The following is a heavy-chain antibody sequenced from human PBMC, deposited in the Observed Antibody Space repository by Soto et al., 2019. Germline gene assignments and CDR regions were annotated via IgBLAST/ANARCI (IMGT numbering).Heavy chain of an antibody. V-gene: IGHV4-30-4*01. CDR3: AGISYGSTISVY. J-gene: IGHJ4*02. D-gene: IGHD5-18*01. CDR2: IYYSGST. Sequence: KPSQTLSLTCTVSGGSISSGDYYWSWIRQPPGKGLEWIGYIYYSGSTYYNPSPKSRATIYVRETKTLSSLKLRSATAADTAVYYCAGISYGSTISVYWGQGTLVTVSS. CDR1: GGSISSGDYY.